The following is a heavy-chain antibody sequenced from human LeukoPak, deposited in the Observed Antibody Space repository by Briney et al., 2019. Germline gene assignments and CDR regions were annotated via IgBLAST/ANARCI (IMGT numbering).Heavy chain of an antibody. J-gene: IGHJ6*02. D-gene: IGHD1-1*01. V-gene: IGHV1-2*02. CDR1: GYTFIGYY. CDR3: ARDGKTGTGFFNYYYYGMDV. Sequence: ASVKVSCKASGYTFIGYYIHWVRQAPGQGLEWMGYINPNSGGTNYAQKFQARVTMTRDTSISTAYMELSRLRSDDTAVYYCARDGKTGTGFFNYYYYGMDVWGQGTTVTVSS. CDR2: INPNSGGT.